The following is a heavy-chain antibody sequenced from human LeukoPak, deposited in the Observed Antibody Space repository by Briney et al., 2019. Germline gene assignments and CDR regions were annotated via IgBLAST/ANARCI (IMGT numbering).Heavy chain of an antibody. V-gene: IGHV3-15*01. CDR1: GGSFSGYY. CDR3: TTDQMVRGYYFDY. J-gene: IGHJ4*02. D-gene: IGHD3-10*01. CDR2: IKSETDGGTT. Sequence: ETLSLTCAVYGGSFSGYYWSWIRQPPGKGLEWVGRIKSETDGGTTDYAAPVKGRFTISRDDSKNTLNLQMNSLKTEDTAVYYCTTDQMVRGYYFDYWGQGTLVTVSS.